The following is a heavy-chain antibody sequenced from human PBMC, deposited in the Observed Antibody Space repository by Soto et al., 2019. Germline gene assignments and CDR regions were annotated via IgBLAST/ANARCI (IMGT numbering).Heavy chain of an antibody. J-gene: IGHJ6*02. Sequence: SETLSLTCTVSGGPISTKDFLWSWIRQSPGKGLEWIGYIYYSGGTYYNPSLKSRVSFSVDTSKNQFSLKLTSVTVADTALYYCARAAIACGSGSCYNHYYYALDVWGRGTTVTVSS. D-gene: IGHD2-2*02. CDR3: ARAAIACGSGSCYNHYYYALDV. CDR2: IYYSGGT. CDR1: GGPISTKDFL. V-gene: IGHV4-30-4*01.